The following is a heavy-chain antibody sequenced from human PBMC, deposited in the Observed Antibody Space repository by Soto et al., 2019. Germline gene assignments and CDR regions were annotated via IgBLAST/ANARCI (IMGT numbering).Heavy chain of an antibody. CDR3: ARGRRYYYDSSPPFDY. D-gene: IGHD3-22*01. CDR2: ISYSGST. Sequence: PSETLSLTCTVSGASISTYDWSWIRQPPGKGLEWIGYISYSGSTNYNPSLKSRVTISFDASKNEISLQVRSATAADAAVYYCARGRRYYYDSSPPFDYWGQGTLVTVS. CDR1: GASISTYD. J-gene: IGHJ4*02. V-gene: IGHV4-59*01.